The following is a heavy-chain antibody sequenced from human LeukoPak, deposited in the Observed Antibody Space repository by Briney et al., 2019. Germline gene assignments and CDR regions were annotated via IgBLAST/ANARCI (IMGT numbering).Heavy chain of an antibody. J-gene: IGHJ4*01. CDR1: GYTFTGYY. CDR3: ARVGYSYGYPSGQFDF. D-gene: IGHD5-18*01. Sequence: GASVKVSCKASGYTFTGYYMHWVRQAPGQGLEWMGRINPNSGGTNYAQKFQGRVTMTRDTSISTAYMELSRLRSDDTAVYYCARVGYSYGYPSGQFDFWGQGTLVTVSS. CDR2: INPNSGGT. V-gene: IGHV1-2*06.